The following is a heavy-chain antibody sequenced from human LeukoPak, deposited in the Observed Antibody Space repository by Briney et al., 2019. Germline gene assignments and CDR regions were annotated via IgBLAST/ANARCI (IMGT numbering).Heavy chain of an antibody. CDR3: ARMMGGSYYIWGPPYFDC. V-gene: IGHV3-48*03. J-gene: IGHJ4*02. D-gene: IGHD1-26*01. CDR1: GFTFSSYE. CDR2: ISSSGSTI. Sequence: GGSLRLSCAASGFTFSSYEMNWVRQAPGKGLEWVSYISSSGSTIYYADSVKGRFTISRDNAKNSLYLQMNSLRAEHTAVYYCARMMGGSYYIWGPPYFDCWGQGTLVTVSS.